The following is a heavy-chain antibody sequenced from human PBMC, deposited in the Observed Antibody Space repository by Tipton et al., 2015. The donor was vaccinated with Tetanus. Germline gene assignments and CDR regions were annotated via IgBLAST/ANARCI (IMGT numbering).Heavy chain of an antibody. CDR3: ARGSQGLDP. Sequence: LRLSCAVSGGSIDRSTWYWGWIRHSPGKGLEWIGGLYDSGSTPYNPSLESRVTVSVDTSRTQFSLTRNSVTAADTAIYYCARGSQGLDPWGPGTPVTVSS. CDR1: GGSIDRSTWY. J-gene: IGHJ5*02. CDR2: LYDSGST. V-gene: IGHV4-39*01.